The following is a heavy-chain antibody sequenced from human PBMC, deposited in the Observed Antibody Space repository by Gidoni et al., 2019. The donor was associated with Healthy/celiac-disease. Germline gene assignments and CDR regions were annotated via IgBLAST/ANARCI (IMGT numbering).Heavy chain of an antibody. Sequence: EVQLLESGGGLVQPGGSLRLSCPASGFTFSSYAMRWVRQAPGKGLEWVSGISGSDSTYYADSVKGRITISRDNSKNTLYMQMNSLRADDTAVYYCAKGVSDILTGEKNYWGQGTLVTVSS. CDR3: AKGVSDILTGEKNY. CDR1: GFTFSSYA. V-gene: IGHV3-23*01. D-gene: IGHD3-9*01. J-gene: IGHJ4*02. CDR2: ISGSDST.